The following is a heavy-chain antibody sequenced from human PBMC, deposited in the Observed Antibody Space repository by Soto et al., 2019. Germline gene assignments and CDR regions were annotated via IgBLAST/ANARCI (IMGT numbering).Heavy chain of an antibody. D-gene: IGHD6-6*01. J-gene: IGHJ6*03. CDR3: ARRARPDFYYMDV. CDR1: GLTLTKNW. CDR2: ISSNGVGT. V-gene: IGHV3-64*01. Sequence: GGSLRLSCAASGLTLTKNWMHWVRQAPGKGLEYVSGISSNGVGTYYANSVQGRFTISRDNSKNTVYLQMGSLRPEDMAVYYCARRARPDFYYMDVWGKGTTVTVSS.